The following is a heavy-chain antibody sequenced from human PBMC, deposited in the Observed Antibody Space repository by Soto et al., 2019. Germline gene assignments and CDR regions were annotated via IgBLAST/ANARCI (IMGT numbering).Heavy chain of an antibody. CDR2: ISGSGGST. CDR1: GFTFSSYA. V-gene: IGHV3-23*01. Sequence: GGSLRLSCAASGFTFSSYAMSWVRQAPGKGLEWVSAISGSGGSTYYADSVKGRFTISRDNSKNTLYLQMNSLRAEDTAVYYCAKDWRRGGSSWYWEAVAVLYYYYGMDVWGQGTTVTVSS. D-gene: IGHD6-13*01. CDR3: AKDWRRGGSSWYWEAVAVLYYYYGMDV. J-gene: IGHJ6*02.